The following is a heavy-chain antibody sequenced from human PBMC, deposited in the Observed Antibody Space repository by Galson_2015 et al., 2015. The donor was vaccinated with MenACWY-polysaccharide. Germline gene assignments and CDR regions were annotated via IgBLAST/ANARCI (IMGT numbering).Heavy chain of an antibody. CDR1: GGSISSYY. D-gene: IGHD6-6*01. CDR2: IYYSGST. Sequence: ETLSLTCAVSGGSISSYYWSWIRQPPGKGLEWIGYIYYSGSTNYNPSLKSRVTISVDTSKNQFSLKLSSVTAADTAVYYCARFLGRWSIAARPEEVWFDPWGQGTLVTVSS. V-gene: IGHV4-59*08. CDR3: ARFLGRWSIAARPEEVWFDP. J-gene: IGHJ5*02.